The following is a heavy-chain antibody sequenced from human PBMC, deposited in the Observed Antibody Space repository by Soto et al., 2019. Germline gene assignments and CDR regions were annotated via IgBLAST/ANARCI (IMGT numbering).Heavy chain of an antibody. CDR1: GFTFSDYA. V-gene: IGHV3-30-3*01. CDR3: ARDLSGRYSSSWYHPPVERVYPGMDV. Sequence: QVQLVESGGGVVQPGRSLRLSCAASGFTFSDYAMHWVRQAPGKGLEWVAVISYDGSNKYSADSVKGRFTISRDNSRNTLYLQMNSLRAEDTAVYSCARDLSGRYSSSWYHPPVERVYPGMDVWGQGTTVTVSS. CDR2: ISYDGSNK. J-gene: IGHJ6*02. D-gene: IGHD6-13*01.